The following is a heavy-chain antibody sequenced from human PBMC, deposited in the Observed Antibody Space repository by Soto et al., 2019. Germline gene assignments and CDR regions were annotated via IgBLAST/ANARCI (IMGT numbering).Heavy chain of an antibody. D-gene: IGHD1-20*01. J-gene: IGHJ4*02. Sequence: SETLSLTCTVSGGSISSYYWSWIRQPPGKGLEWIGYIYYSGSTNYNPSLKSRVTISVDTSKNQFSLKLSSVTAADTAVYYCVRVSDNWNDYWGQGTLVTVSS. V-gene: IGHV4-59*01. CDR3: VRVSDNWNDY. CDR1: GGSISSYY. CDR2: IYYSGST.